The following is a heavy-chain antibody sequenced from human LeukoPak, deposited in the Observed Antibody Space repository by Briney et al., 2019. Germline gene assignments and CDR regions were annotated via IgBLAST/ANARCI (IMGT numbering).Heavy chain of an antibody. Sequence: PGGSLRLSCAASGFTFSIYAMSWVRQAPGQGLEWVSVISAGGTGTHYADSVKGRFAISRDNSKNTLYLQMNSLRAEDTAVYYCAKAVTSAYRDFDYWGQGTLVTVSS. CDR1: GFTFSIYA. D-gene: IGHD3-22*01. CDR2: ISAGGTGT. J-gene: IGHJ4*02. V-gene: IGHV3-23*01. CDR3: AKAVTSAYRDFDY.